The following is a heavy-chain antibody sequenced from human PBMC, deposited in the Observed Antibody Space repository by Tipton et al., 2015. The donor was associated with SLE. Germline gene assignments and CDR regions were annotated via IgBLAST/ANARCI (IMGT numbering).Heavy chain of an antibody. CDR1: GFTFTSYG. Sequence: GSLRLSCTASGFTFTSYGMHWVRQAPGNGLEWLAFLRGDEANKYYADSVKYRFRISRDNYKNTLYLQMNSLSAEDTAVYYCAKGGYGDDDAFDILGQGTMVTVSS. J-gene: IGHJ3*02. V-gene: IGHV3-30*02. CDR2: LRGDEANK. D-gene: IGHD4-17*01. CDR3: AKGGYGDDDAFDI.